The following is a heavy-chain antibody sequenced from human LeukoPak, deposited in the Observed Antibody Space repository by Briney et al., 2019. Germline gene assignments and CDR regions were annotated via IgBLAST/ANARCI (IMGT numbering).Heavy chain of an antibody. V-gene: IGHV4-59*01. CDR1: DGSISNYY. CDR2: ISYSGST. Sequence: SETLSLTCTVSDGSISNYYWSWIRQPPGKGLEWIGYISYSGSTNYNPSLKSRVTISVDTSKNQFSLKLSSVTAADTAVYYCARGGRWLQFNYWGQGTLVTVSS. J-gene: IGHJ4*02. CDR3: ARGGRWLQFNY. D-gene: IGHD5-24*01.